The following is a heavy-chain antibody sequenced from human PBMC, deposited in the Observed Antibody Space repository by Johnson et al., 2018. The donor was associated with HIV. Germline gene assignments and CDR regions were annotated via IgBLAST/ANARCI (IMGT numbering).Heavy chain of an antibody. CDR3: ARGKGAAAGLDAFDI. CDR2: INWNGGST. J-gene: IGHJ3*02. V-gene: IGHV3-20*04. CDR1: GFTFDDYG. Sequence: VQLVESRGGVVRPGGSLRLSCAASGFTFDDYGMSWVRQAPGKGLEWVSGINWNGGSTGYADSVKGRFTISRDNAKNSLYLQMNSLRAEDTALYYCARGKGAAAGLDAFDIWCQGTMVTVSS. D-gene: IGHD6-13*01.